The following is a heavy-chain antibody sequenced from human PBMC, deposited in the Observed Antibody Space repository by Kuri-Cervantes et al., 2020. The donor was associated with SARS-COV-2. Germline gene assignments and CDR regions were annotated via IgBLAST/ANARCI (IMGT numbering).Heavy chain of an antibody. CDR2: IYYSGST. D-gene: IGHD3-9*01. Sequence: GSLRLSCTVSGGSISSSSYYWGWIRQPPGKGLEWIGSIYYSGSTYYNPSLKSRVTISVDTSKNQFSLKLSSVTAADTAVYYCARSQVVRHLDWSSELSYRYYMDVWGKGTTVTVSS. J-gene: IGHJ6*04. CDR1: GGSISSSSYY. V-gene: IGHV4-39*01. CDR3: ARSQVVRHLDWSSELSYRYYMDV.